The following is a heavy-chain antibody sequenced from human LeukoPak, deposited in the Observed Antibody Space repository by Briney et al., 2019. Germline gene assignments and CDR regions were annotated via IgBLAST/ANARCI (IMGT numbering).Heavy chain of an antibody. J-gene: IGHJ4*02. V-gene: IGHV1-18*01. CDR3: ARVTFGGVIVSYFDY. CDR2: ISAYNGNT. CDR1: GYTFTSYG. D-gene: IGHD3-16*02. Sequence: ASVKVSCKASGYTFTSYGISWVRQAPGQGLEWMGWISAYNGNTNYAQKLQGRVTMTTDTSTSTAYMELRSLRSDDTAVYYCARVTFGGVIVSYFDYWGQGTLVTVSS.